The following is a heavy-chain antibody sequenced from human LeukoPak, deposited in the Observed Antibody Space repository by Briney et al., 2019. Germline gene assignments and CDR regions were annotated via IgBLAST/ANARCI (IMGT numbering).Heavy chain of an antibody. D-gene: IGHD4-23*01. CDR1: GYTFTSYG. J-gene: IGHJ4*02. V-gene: IGHV1-18*01. CDR3: ARDRSLYGGNSRRRIDY. CDR2: ISAYNGNT. Sequence: ASVKVSCMASGYTFTSYGISWVRQAPGQGLEWMGWISAYNGNTNYAQKLQGRVTMTTDTSTSTAYMELRSLRSDDTAVYYCARDRSLYGGNSRRRIDYWGQGTLVTVSS.